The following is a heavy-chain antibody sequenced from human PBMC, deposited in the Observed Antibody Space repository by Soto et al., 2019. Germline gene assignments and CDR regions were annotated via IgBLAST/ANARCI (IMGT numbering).Heavy chain of an antibody. CDR2: ISWNSGSI. J-gene: IGHJ3*02. D-gene: IGHD3-22*01. CDR3: ARAMIEGYDAFDI. CDR1: GFIFDDYA. V-gene: IGHV3-9*01. Sequence: HPGGSLRLSCAASGFIFDDYAMHWVRQAPGRGLEWVSGISWNSGSIGYADSVKGRFTISRDNAKKSLYLQMNSLRAGDTAVYYCARAMIEGYDAFDIWGQGTMVTVSS.